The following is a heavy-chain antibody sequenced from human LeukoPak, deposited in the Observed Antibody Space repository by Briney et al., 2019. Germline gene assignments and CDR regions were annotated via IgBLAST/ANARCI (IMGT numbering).Heavy chain of an antibody. Sequence: GGSLRLSCAASGFTFSDYYMSWIRQAPGKGLEWVSYISSSGSTIYYADSVKGRFTISRDNAKNSLYLQMNSLRAEDTAVYYCARDPYYYDSSGYLSYWGQGALVTVSS. V-gene: IGHV3-11*01. CDR2: ISSSGSTI. CDR1: GFTFSDYY. J-gene: IGHJ4*02. D-gene: IGHD3-22*01. CDR3: ARDPYYYDSSGYLSY.